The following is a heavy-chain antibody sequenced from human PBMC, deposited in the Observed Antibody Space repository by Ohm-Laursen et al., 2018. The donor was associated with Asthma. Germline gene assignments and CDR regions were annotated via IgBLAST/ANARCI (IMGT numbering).Heavy chain of an antibody. V-gene: IGHV4-31*03. CDR3: AKSSRPFYFDS. Sequence: SQTLSLTCNVSGASISSGGLYWTWIRRHPGKGLEWIGYIYSSGSTNYNPSLKSRVAMSLDTSKNQFSLRLSSVIAADTAVYYCAKSSRPFYFDSWGQGTLVTVSS. CDR1: GASISSGGLY. D-gene: IGHD6-6*01. J-gene: IGHJ4*02. CDR2: IYSSGST.